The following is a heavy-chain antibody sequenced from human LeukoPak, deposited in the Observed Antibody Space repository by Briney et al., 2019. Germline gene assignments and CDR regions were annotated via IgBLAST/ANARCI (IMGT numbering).Heavy chain of an antibody. D-gene: IGHD4-17*01. V-gene: IGHV3-33*01. CDR1: GFTFSSYG. CDR3: ARDTDGDYNFDY. Sequence: TGGSLRLSCAASGFTFSSYGLHWVRQAPGKGLEWVALIWYDGSNKYYADSVEGRFTISRDNSKNTLYVQMNSLRAEDTAVYYCARDTDGDYNFDYWGQGTLVTVSS. J-gene: IGHJ4*02. CDR2: IWYDGSNK.